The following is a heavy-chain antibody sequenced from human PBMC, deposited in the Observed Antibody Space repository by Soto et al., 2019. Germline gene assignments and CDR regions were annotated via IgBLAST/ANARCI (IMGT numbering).Heavy chain of an antibody. Sequence: GGSLRLSCAASGFTFSSYDMHWVRQATGKGLEWVSDISGSGGSTYYADSVKGRFTISRDNSKNTLYLQMNSLKTEDTAVYYCTTDPNSSGWPYWGQGTLVTVSS. CDR2: ISGSGGST. CDR3: TTDPNSSGWPY. V-gene: IGHV3-23*01. J-gene: IGHJ4*02. D-gene: IGHD6-19*01. CDR1: GFTFSSYD.